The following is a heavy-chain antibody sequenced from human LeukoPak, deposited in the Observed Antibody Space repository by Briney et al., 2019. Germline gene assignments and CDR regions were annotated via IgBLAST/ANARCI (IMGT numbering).Heavy chain of an antibody. CDR3: AREGDSRPLDY. J-gene: IGHJ4*02. CDR2: IIPIFGTA. V-gene: IGHV1-69*13. Sequence: GASVRVSCKASGGTFSSYAISWVRQAPGQGLEWMGGIIPIFGTANYAQKFQGRVTITADESTSTAYMELSSLRSEDTAVYYCAREGDSRPLDYWGQGTLVTVSS. CDR1: GGTFSSYA. D-gene: IGHD3-10*01.